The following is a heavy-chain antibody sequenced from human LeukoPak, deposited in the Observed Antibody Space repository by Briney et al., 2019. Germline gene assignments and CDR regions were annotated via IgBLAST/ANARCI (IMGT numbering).Heavy chain of an antibody. J-gene: IGHJ4*02. CDR3: AKDLPAPYFDY. V-gene: IGHV4-39*02. CDR1: GGSISSGSYY. D-gene: IGHD2-2*01. Sequence: SETLSLTCTVSGGSISSGSYYWGWIRQPPGKGLEWIGSIYYSGSTYYNPSLKSRVTISVDTSKNQFSLKLSSVTAADTAVYYCAKDLPAPYFDYWGQGIMVTVSS. CDR2: IYYSGST.